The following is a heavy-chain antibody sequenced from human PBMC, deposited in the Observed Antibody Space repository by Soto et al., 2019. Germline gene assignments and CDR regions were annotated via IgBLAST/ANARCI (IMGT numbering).Heavy chain of an antibody. CDR3: VKELPVEMATIFDY. D-gene: IGHD5-12*01. CDR2: ISSNGGST. Sequence: PGGSLRLSCSASGFTFSSYAMHWVRQAPGKGLEYVSAISSNGGSTYYADSVKGRFTISRDNSKNTLYLQMSSLRAEDTAVYYCVKELPVEMATIFDYWGQGTLVTVSS. J-gene: IGHJ4*02. CDR1: GFTFSSYA. V-gene: IGHV3-64D*06.